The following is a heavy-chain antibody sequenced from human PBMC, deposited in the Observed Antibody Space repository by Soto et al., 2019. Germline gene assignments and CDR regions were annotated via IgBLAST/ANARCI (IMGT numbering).Heavy chain of an antibody. Sequence: ESGGGLVQPGGSLRLSCAASGFTFSSYAMSWVRQAPGKGLEWVSSISGSGGSTYYADSVKGRFTISRDNSKNTLYLQMNSLRAEDTAVYYCAKDGYCSGGSCPRFDWFAPWGQGTLVTVSS. J-gene: IGHJ5*02. D-gene: IGHD2-15*01. CDR2: ISGSGGST. V-gene: IGHV3-23*01. CDR1: GFTFSSYA. CDR3: AKDGYCSGGSCPRFDWFAP.